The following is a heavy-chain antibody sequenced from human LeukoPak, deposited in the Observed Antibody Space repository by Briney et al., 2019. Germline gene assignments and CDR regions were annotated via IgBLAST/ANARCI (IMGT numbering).Heavy chain of an antibody. CDR1: GGSISSYY. CDR2: IYYSGST. D-gene: IGHD1-26*01. V-gene: IGHV4-59*01. CDR3: ASGWELLTFDY. J-gene: IGHJ4*02. Sequence: SETLPLTCTVSGGSISSYYWSWIRQPPGKGLEWIGYIYYSGSTNYNPSLKSRVTISVDTSKNQFSLKLSSVTAADTAVYYCASGWELLTFDYWGQGTLVTVSS.